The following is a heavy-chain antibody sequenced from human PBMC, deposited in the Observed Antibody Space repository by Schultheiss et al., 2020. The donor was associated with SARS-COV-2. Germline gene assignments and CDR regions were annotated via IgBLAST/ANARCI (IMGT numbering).Heavy chain of an antibody. CDR3: ARRGGYGNYWFDP. D-gene: IGHD5-12*01. CDR1: GYSFSSYW. J-gene: IGHJ5*02. CDR2: IYPGDSNT. V-gene: IGHV5-51*01. Sequence: KVSCKGSGYSFSSYWIGWVRQMPGKGLEWMGIIYPGDSNTIYSPSFQGQVTISADRSISTAYLQWSSLKSSDTGIYYCARRGGYGNYWFDPWGQGTLVTVSS.